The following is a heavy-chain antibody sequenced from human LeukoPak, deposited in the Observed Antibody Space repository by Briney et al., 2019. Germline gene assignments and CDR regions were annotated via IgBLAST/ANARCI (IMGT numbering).Heavy chain of an antibody. V-gene: IGHV3-74*01. J-gene: IGHJ5*02. CDR2: IDTDGSRT. CDR3: ARMVGASTSWFDP. D-gene: IGHD1-26*01. CDR1: GFTFSSYW. Sequence: GGSLRLSCAASGFTFSSYWMHWVRQAPGKGLVWVSRIDTDGSRTSYADSVKGRFTISRDNAKNRLYLQMNSLRGEDTAVYYCARMVGASTSWFDPWGQGTLVTVPS.